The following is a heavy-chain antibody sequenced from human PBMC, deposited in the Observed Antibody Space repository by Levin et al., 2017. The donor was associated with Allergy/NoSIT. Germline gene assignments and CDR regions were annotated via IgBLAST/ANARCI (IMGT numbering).Heavy chain of an antibody. J-gene: IGHJ3*02. V-gene: IGHV4-30-2*01. Sequence: ASETLSLTCAVSGGSISSGGYSWSWIRQPPGKGLEWIGYIYHSGSTYYNPSLKSRVTISVDRSKNQFSLKLSSVTAADTAVYYCARAPETENGEHKPGAFDIWGQGTMVTVSS. CDR3: ARAPETENGEHKPGAFDI. CDR1: GGSISSGGYS. D-gene: IGHD1-14*01. CDR2: IYHSGST.